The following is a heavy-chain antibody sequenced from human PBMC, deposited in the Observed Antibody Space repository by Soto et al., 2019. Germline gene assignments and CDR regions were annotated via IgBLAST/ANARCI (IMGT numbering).Heavy chain of an antibody. D-gene: IGHD5-18*01. J-gene: IGHJ4*02. CDR3: ARWGGYSYGFGYFDY. V-gene: IGHV3-33*01. CDR1: GFTLSSYG. CDR2: IWYDGSNK. Sequence: QVQLVESGGGVVQPGRSLRLSCAASGFTLSSYGIHWVRQAPGKGLEWVAVIWYDGSNKYYADSVKGRFTISRDNSKNTLYLQMNSLRAEDTAVYYCARWGGYSYGFGYFDYWGQGTLVTVSS.